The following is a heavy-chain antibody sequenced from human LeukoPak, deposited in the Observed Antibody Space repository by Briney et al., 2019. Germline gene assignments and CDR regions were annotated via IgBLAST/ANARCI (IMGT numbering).Heavy chain of an antibody. CDR2: ISYDGSNK. Sequence: GGSLRLSCAASGFTFSSYAMHWVRQAPGKGLEWVAVISYDGSNKYYADSVKGRFTISRDNSKNTLYLQMNSLKTEDTAVYYCTTDLGGDYPPNDYWGQGTLVTVSS. CDR3: TTDLGGDYPPNDY. V-gene: IGHV3-30-3*01. D-gene: IGHD4-17*01. J-gene: IGHJ4*02. CDR1: GFTFSSYA.